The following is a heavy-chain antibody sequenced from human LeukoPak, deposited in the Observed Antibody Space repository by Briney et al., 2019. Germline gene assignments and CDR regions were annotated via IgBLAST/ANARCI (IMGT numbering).Heavy chain of an antibody. Sequence: GGSLRLSCAASGFTVSSNYMSWVRQAPGKGLEWVSVIYSGGSAYYADSVKGRFTISRDNSKNTLYLRMNSLRAEDTAVYYCARDRVHAFDIWGQGTMVTVSS. CDR3: ARDRVHAFDI. CDR1: GFTVSSNY. CDR2: IYSGGSA. D-gene: IGHD1-1*01. V-gene: IGHV3-66*01. J-gene: IGHJ3*02.